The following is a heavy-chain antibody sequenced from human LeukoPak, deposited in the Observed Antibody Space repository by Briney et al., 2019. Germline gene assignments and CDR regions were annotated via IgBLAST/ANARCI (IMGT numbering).Heavy chain of an antibody. V-gene: IGHV3-11*04. CDR1: GLTFSEYY. CDR2: ISSSGSTI. D-gene: IGHD3-22*01. CDR3: ARARNYYDNSGYLNY. Sequence: PGGSLRLSCAASGLTFSEYYMSWIRQAPGKGVEGVSYISSSGSTIYYADSVKGRFTISRDNAKNSLYLQMNSLRAEDTALYYCARARNYYDNSGYLNYWGQGTLGTVSS. J-gene: IGHJ4*02.